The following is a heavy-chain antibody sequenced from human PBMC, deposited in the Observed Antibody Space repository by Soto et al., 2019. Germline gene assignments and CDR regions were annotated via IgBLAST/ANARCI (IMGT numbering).Heavy chain of an antibody. Sequence: VGSLRLSCAASGFTVSSNYMSWVRQAPGKGLEWVSVIYNGGSTYYADSVKGRFTISRDNSKNTLYLQMNSLRAEDTAVYYCARDSSGYYLDYWGQGTLVTVSS. CDR2: IYNGGST. CDR1: GFTVSSNY. V-gene: IGHV3-53*01. J-gene: IGHJ4*02. CDR3: ARDSSGYYLDY. D-gene: IGHD3-22*01.